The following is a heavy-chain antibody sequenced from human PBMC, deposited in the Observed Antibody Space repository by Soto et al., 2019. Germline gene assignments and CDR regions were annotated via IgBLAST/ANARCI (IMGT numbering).Heavy chain of an antibody. CDR3: AKLAGYCSGNSCHGDYAMDV. CDR1: GGSISSKSYS. Sequence: SETLSLTCSVSGGSISSKSYSWGWIRQPPGKGLEWIGTFYYSENTYYNPSLKSRVTISVDTSKNQFSLKLSSVTAADTAVYYCAKLAGYCSGNSCHGDYAMDVWGQGTTVT. D-gene: IGHD2-2*01. CDR2: FYYSENT. J-gene: IGHJ6*02. V-gene: IGHV4-39*01.